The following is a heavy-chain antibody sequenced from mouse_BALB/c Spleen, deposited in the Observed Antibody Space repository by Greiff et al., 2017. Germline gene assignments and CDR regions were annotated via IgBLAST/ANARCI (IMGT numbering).Heavy chain of an antibody. CDR1: GYSITSDYA. J-gene: IGHJ4*01. Sequence: ESGPGLVKPSQSLSLTCTVTGYSITSDYAWNWIRQFPGNKLEWMGYISYSGSTSYNPSLKSRISITRDTSKNQFFLQLNSVTTEDTATYYCALYGNYVMDYWGQGTSVTVSS. CDR2: ISYSGST. CDR3: ALYGNYVMDY. D-gene: IGHD2-1*01. V-gene: IGHV3-2*02.